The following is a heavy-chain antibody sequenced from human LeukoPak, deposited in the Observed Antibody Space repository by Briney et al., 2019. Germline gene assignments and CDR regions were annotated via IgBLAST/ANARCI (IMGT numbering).Heavy chain of an antibody. J-gene: IGHJ4*02. CDR2: ISAYNGNT. D-gene: IGHD3-10*01. CDR3: ARAYYGLGSYYNYFDY. V-gene: IGHV1-18*01. Sequence: ASVKVSCKASGYTFTSYGISWVRQAPGQGLEWMGWISAYNGNTNYAQKLQGRVTMTTDTSTSTAYMELRSLRSDDTAVYYCARAYYGLGSYYNYFDYWGQGTLVTVSS. CDR1: GYTFTSYG.